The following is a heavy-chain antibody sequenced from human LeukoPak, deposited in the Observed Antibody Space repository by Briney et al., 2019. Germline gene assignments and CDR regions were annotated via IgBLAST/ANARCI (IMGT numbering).Heavy chain of an antibody. CDR2: ISGDGKTT. J-gene: IGHJ5*01. CDR1: GFNVDDCA. D-gene: IGHD1-26*01. CDR3: AKGVRSGTYYNCFDS. V-gene: IGHV3-43*02. Sequence: GGSLRLSCVASGFNVDDCALHWVRQAPGKGLEWISLISGDGKTTHYANSVKGRFTISRDNSENSLYLRMSSLRSEDTALYYCAKGVRSGTYYNCFDSWGQGALVTVSS.